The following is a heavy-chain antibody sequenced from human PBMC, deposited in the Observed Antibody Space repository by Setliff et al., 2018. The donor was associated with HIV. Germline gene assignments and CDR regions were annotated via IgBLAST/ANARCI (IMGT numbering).Heavy chain of an antibody. CDR2: IYPGDFVT. CDR1: GYSFTNYW. J-gene: IGHJ4*02. CDR3: TRRRRAHGIADLEAH. D-gene: IGHD2-21*01. V-gene: IGHV5-51*01. Sequence: PGESLKISCQASGYSFTNYWIGWVRQIPGKGLEWIGVIYPGDFVTRYGTSFQGQVFISADRSITTAYLQWDSLKASDTAMYYCTRRRRAHGIADLEAHWGQGTLVTVSS.